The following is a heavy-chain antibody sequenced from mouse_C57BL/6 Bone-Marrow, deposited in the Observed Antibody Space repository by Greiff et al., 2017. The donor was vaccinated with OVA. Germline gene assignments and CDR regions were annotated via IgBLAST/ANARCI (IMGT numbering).Heavy chain of an antibody. CDR2: ISNLAYSI. CDR1: GFTFSDYG. J-gene: IGHJ1*03. Sequence: EVMLVESGGGLVQPGGSLELSCAASGFTFSDYGMAWVRQAPRKGPEWVAFISNLAYSIYYADTVTGLFTISRENAKNTLYLEMSSLRSEDTAMYYCARHGSTYWYFDVWGTGTTVTVSS. CDR3: ARHGSTYWYFDV. V-gene: IGHV5-15*01. D-gene: IGHD1-1*01.